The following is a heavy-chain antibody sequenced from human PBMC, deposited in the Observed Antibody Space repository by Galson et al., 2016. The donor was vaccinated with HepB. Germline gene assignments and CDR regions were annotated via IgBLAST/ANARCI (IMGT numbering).Heavy chain of an antibody. J-gene: IGHJ4*02. V-gene: IGHV4-4*02. CDR3: ARLSATYYVDS. CDR1: GGSVISNNW. CDR2: IHHSGSS. Sequence: TLSLTCAVSGGSVISNNWWSWVRQPPGKGLEWIGEIHHSGSSNYNPSLKSRLTMSVDKSKNQFSLRLTSVTVADAAVYYCARLSATYYVDSWGQGTLVTVSS.